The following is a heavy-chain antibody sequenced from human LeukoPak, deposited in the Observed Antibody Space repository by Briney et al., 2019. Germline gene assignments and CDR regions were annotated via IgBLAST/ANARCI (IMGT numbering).Heavy chain of an antibody. CDR2: IWYDGSNK. V-gene: IGHV3-33*01. D-gene: IGHD5-12*01. J-gene: IGHJ4*02. Sequence: GGSLRLSCAASGFTFSSYGMHWVRQAPGKGLEWVAVIWYDGSNKYYADSVKGRFTISRDNSKNTLYLQMNRLRAEDTAVYYCARSATPTGMFYFDYWGQGTLVTVSS. CDR1: GFTFSSYG. CDR3: ARSATPTGMFYFDY.